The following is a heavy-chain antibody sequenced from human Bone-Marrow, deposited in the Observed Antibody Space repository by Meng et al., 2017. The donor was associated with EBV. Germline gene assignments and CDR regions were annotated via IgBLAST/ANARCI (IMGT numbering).Heavy chain of an antibody. CDR1: GESITTYTSY. J-gene: IGHJ5*02. Sequence: QLQLQESDPGLVTPSETLSLTCTVSGESITTYTSYWGWIRQPPGKGLEWIGTIYHSGTTYYNPSLQSRVTISVDTSKNQFSLKMNSVTAADTAVYYCARRAASWFDPWGQGALVTVSS. CDR3: ARRAASWFDP. CDR2: IYHSGTT. V-gene: IGHV4-39*01. D-gene: IGHD5-18*01.